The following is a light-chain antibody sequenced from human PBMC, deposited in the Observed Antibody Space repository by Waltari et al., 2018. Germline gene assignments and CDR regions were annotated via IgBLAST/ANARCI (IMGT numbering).Light chain of an antibody. Sequence: QSALTPPPSASGSPGQSVSISCTGTGSNIGTYNYVPWYQHHPGKAPKLIIYEVDKRPSGVPDRFSGSKSGNTASLTVSGLQTEDEADYYCSSYAGTNNLGVFGGGTKLTVL. CDR3: SSYAGTNNLGV. CDR1: GSNIGTYNY. J-gene: IGLJ2*01. V-gene: IGLV2-8*01. CDR2: EVD.